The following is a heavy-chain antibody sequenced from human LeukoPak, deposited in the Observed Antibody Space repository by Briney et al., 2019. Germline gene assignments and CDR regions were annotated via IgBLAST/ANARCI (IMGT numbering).Heavy chain of an antibody. CDR3: ARGRQNIVATRRGNWFDP. V-gene: IGHV4-34*01. CDR1: GGSFSGYY. Sequence: SETLSLTCAVYGGSFSGYYWSWIRQPPGKGLEWIGEINHSGSTNYNPSLESRVTISVDTSKNQFSLKLSSVTAADTAVYYCARGRQNIVATRRGNWFDPWGQGTLVPVSS. CDR2: INHSGST. J-gene: IGHJ5*02. D-gene: IGHD5-12*01.